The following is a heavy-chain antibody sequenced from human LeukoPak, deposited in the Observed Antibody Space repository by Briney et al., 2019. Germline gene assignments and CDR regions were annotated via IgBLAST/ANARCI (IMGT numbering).Heavy chain of an antibody. J-gene: IGHJ4*02. V-gene: IGHV4-59*01. CDR2: IYYSGST. CDR1: GGSISSYY. Sequence: SETLSLTCTVSGGSISSYYWSWIRQPPGKGLKWIGYIYYSGSTNYNPSLKSRVTISVDTSKNQFSLKLSSVTAADTAVYYCARTIVVVPAAILYFDYWGQGTLVTVSS. D-gene: IGHD2-2*01. CDR3: ARTIVVVPAAILYFDY.